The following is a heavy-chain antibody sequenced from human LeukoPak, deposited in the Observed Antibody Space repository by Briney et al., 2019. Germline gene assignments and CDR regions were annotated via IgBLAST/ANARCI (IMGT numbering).Heavy chain of an antibody. CDR3: ATSHSGSYQIFDY. CDR2: IIPIFGTA. Sequence: GASVKVSCKASGGTFSSYAISWVRQAPGQGLEWMGGIIPIFGTANYAQKFQGRVTMTEDTPTDTAYMELSSLRSEDTAVYYCATSHSGSYQIFDYWGQGTLVTVSS. J-gene: IGHJ4*02. V-gene: IGHV1-69*06. CDR1: GGTFSSYA. D-gene: IGHD1-26*01.